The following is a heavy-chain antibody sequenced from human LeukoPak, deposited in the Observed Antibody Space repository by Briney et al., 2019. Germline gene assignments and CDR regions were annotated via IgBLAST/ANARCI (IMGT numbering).Heavy chain of an antibody. Sequence: GGSLRLSCAASGFTFSSHGMHWVRQAPGKGLEWVAVISYDGSNKYYADSVKGRFTISRDNSKNTLYLQMNSLRAEDTAVYYCAKPYSSSWGGFDYWGQGTQVTVSS. J-gene: IGHJ4*02. D-gene: IGHD6-13*01. CDR3: AKPYSSSWGGFDY. CDR2: ISYDGSNK. CDR1: GFTFSSHG. V-gene: IGHV3-30*18.